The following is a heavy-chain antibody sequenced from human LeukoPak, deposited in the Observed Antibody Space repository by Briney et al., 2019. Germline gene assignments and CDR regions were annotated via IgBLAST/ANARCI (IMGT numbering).Heavy chain of an antibody. CDR2: FSAYNGNT. V-gene: IGHV1-18*01. D-gene: IGHD2-15*01. CDR3: ARDRGYCSGGSCYGHDAFDI. Sequence: ASVKVSCKASGYTFTSYGISWVRQAPGQGLEWMGRFSAYNGNTNYAQKLQGRATMTTDTSTSTAYMELRSLRSDDTAVYYCARDRGYCSGGSCYGHDAFDIWGQGTMVTVSS. J-gene: IGHJ3*02. CDR1: GYTFTSYG.